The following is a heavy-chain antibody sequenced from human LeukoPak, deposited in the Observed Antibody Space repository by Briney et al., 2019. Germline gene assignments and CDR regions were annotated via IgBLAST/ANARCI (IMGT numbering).Heavy chain of an antibody. CDR1: GGSISSGDYY. J-gene: IGHJ4*02. Sequence: PSETLSLTCIVSGGSISSGDYYWSWIRQPPGTGLEWIGYIYYSGSTYYNPSLKSQVTISVDTSKNQFTLKLSSVTAADTAVYYCARGKRDYGGDSGITYWGQGTLVTVSS. CDR2: IYYSGST. D-gene: IGHD4-23*01. V-gene: IGHV4-30-4*01. CDR3: ARGKRDYGGDSGITY.